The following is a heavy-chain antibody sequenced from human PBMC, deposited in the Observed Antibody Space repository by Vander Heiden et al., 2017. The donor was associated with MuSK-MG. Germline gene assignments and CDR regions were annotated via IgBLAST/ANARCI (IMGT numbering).Heavy chain of an antibody. CDR2: IWYDGSNK. J-gene: IGHJ4*02. CDR1: YGSYG. Sequence: YGSYGMHWVRQAPGKGLEWVAVIWYDGSNKYYADSVKGRFTISRDNSKNTMYLQMNSLSAEDTAVYYCARVGYSRRDRFDYWGQGTLVTVSS. CDR3: ARVGYSRRDRFDY. V-gene: IGHV3-33*01. D-gene: IGHD6-13*01.